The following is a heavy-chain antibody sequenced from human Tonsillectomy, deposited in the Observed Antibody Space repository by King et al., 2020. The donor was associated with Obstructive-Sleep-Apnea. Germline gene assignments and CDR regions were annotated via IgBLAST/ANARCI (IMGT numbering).Heavy chain of an antibody. CDR2: ISSSSNYI. CDR3: AREFLEGYYYYYGMDV. V-gene: IGHV3-21*01. CDR1: GFTFSSYN. J-gene: IGHJ6*02. D-gene: IGHD3-3*01. Sequence: EVQLVESGGGLVKPGGSLRLSCAASGFTFSSYNMNWVRQAPGKGLEWVSSISSSSNYIYYVDSVKGRFTISRDNAKNSLYLQMNSLRAEDTAVYYCAREFLEGYYYYYGMDVWGQGTTVTVSS.